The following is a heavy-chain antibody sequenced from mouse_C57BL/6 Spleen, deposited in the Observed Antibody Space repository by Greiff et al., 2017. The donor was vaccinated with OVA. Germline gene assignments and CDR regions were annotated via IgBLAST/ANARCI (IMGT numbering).Heavy chain of an antibody. CDR3: ARVDDYEPLWFAY. D-gene: IGHD2-4*01. CDR1: GYTFTSSW. Sequence: QVQLQQPGAELVKPGASVKLSCKASGYTFTSSWMHWVKQRPGRGLEWIGRIDPNSGGTKYNEKFKSKATLTVDKPSSTADMQLSSLTSEDSAVYYCARVDDYEPLWFAYWGQGTLVTVSA. CDR2: IDPNSGGT. V-gene: IGHV1-72*01. J-gene: IGHJ3*01.